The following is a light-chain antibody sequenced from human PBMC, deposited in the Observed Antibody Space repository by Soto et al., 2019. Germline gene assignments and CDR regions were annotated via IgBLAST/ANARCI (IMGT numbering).Light chain of an antibody. J-gene: IGKJ1*01. V-gene: IGKV3-11*01. Sequence: EIVLTQSPATLSLSPGERATLSCRASQSVSSYLAWYQQKPGQAPRLLIYDASNRATGIPARFSASGSGTDFTLTISSLEPAEFAVYYWQQRSNWPGTFGQGTKVEIK. CDR1: QSVSSY. CDR3: QQRSNWPGT. CDR2: DAS.